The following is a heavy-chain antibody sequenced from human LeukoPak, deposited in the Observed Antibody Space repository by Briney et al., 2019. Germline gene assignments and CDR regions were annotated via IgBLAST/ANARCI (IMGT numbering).Heavy chain of an antibody. CDR1: GFAFSNYW. Sequence: GGSQRLSCAASGFAFSNYWMNWVRQAPGKGLEWVANIRQDGGEKFYVDSVKGRFTISRDNAKNSLYLQMDSLRAEDTAVYYCASFRREWEPYWGQGTLVTVSS. D-gene: IGHD1-26*01. V-gene: IGHV3-7*05. CDR2: IRQDGGEK. CDR3: ASFRREWEPY. J-gene: IGHJ4*02.